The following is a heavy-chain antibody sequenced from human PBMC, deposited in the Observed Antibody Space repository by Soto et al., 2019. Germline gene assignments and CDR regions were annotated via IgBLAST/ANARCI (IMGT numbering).Heavy chain of an antibody. CDR1: GFTFSSYS. CDR2: ISSSSFSI. Sequence: PGGSLRLSCAASGFTFSSYSMNWVRQAPGKGLEWVSSISSSSFSINYADSVKGRFSISRDNAQNSLHLQMNNLRAEDTAVYYCVRDHCSTATCYTVWFDPWGQGTQVTVSS. CDR3: VRDHCSTATCYTVWFDP. J-gene: IGHJ5*02. D-gene: IGHD2-2*02. V-gene: IGHV3-21*01.